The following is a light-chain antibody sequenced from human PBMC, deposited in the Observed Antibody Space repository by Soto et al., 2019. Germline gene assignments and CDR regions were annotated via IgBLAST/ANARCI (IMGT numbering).Light chain of an antibody. V-gene: IGKV1-5*01. CDR1: QSISTW. CDR3: QQRSQWPPMT. J-gene: IGKJ5*01. CDR2: DAS. Sequence: DIQMTQSPSTLSASAGDTVTITCRASQSISTWLAWYQQKPGKAPKLLIFDASSLQSGVPSRFSGSGSGTDFTLTISRLEPEDFAVYYCQQRSQWPPMTFGQGTRLRL.